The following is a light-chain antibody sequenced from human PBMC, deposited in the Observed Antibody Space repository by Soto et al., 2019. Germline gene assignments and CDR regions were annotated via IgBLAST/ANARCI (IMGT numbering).Light chain of an antibody. CDR1: QSISSW. Sequence: DIQMTQSPSTLSASVGDRVTITCRASQSISSWLAWYQHKPGKAPKLLIYKASSLESGVPSRFSGSGSGTDFTLTIYSLQPDDVATYYCQQYNTDSPGTFGRGTKVEIK. J-gene: IGKJ1*01. CDR3: QQYNTDSPGT. CDR2: KAS. V-gene: IGKV1-5*03.